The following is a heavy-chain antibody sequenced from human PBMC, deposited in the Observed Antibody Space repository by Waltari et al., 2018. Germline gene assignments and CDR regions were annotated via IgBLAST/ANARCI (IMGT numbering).Heavy chain of an antibody. CDR1: GFTFSSYA. CDR2: SISSGGTT. Sequence: EVQLLESGGGLVQPGGSLRLSCAASGFTFSSYAMSWVRQAPGKGLGLVSVSISSGGTTYFADAGKGRFTITSDNSNNTLYLQMNSLSAEDTAVYYCAKSPYILTGYYTFFDYWGQGTLVTVSS. J-gene: IGHJ4*02. D-gene: IGHD3-9*01. CDR3: AKSPYILTGYYTFFDY. V-gene: IGHV3-23*01.